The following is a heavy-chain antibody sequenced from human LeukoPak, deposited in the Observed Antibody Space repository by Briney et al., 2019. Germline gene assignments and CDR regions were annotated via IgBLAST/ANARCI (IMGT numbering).Heavy chain of an antibody. CDR2: IIPIFATA. D-gene: IGHD1-26*01. CDR1: GGTFSSYA. J-gene: IGHJ3*02. CDR3: ARDLKVGAFDAFDI. Sequence: ASVKVSCKASGGTFSSYAISWVRQAPGQGLEWMGGIIPIFATANYAQKFQGRVTITTDESTRTAYMELSSLRSEDTAVYYCARDLKVGAFDAFDIWGQGTMVTVSS. V-gene: IGHV1-69*05.